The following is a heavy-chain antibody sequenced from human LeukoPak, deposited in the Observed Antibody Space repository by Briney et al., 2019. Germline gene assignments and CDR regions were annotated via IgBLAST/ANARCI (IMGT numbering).Heavy chain of an antibody. CDR2: INGEGTST. Sequence: PGGSLRLSCTASGFTFSNYWMHWVRQTPGKGLVWVARINGEGTSTSYADSVKGRFTISRDNSKNTLYLQMNSLRTEDTAVYYCASLPLGIVVPRGYWGQGTLVTVSS. CDR3: ASLPLGIVVPRGY. D-gene: IGHD3-22*01. V-gene: IGHV3-74*01. CDR1: GFTFSNYW. J-gene: IGHJ4*02.